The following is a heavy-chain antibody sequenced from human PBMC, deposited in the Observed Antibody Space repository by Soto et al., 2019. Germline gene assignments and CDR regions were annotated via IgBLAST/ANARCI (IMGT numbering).Heavy chain of an antibody. J-gene: IGHJ4*02. CDR3: AKDLEQWLHRHFDY. CDR1: GFTFSSYA. CDR2: ISGSGGST. D-gene: IGHD6-19*01. Sequence: EVQLLESGGGLVQPGGSLRLSCAASGFTFSSYAMSWVRQAPGKGLEWVSAISGSGGSTYYADSVKGRFTITRDTSKNTLYLEMNSLRAEDTAVYYCAKDLEQWLHRHFDYWGQGTLVTVSS. V-gene: IGHV3-23*01.